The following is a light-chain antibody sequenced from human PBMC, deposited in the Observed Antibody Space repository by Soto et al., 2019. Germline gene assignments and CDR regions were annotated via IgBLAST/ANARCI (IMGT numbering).Light chain of an antibody. CDR3: QQYNSYPWT. CDR1: QSNSSW. V-gene: IGKV1-5*01. Sequence: DIQMTQSPSTLSASVGDRVTITCRASQSNSSWLAWYQQKPGKAPKLLIYDASSLESGVPSRFSGSGSGTEFTVTISSLQPDDSTTYYCQQYNSYPWTFGQGTKVEIK. CDR2: DAS. J-gene: IGKJ1*01.